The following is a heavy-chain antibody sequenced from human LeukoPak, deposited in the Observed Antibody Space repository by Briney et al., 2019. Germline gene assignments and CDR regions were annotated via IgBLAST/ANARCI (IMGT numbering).Heavy chain of an antibody. CDR2: ISGTGSAT. J-gene: IGHJ5*02. CDR3: ARVVTAAWDWFDP. D-gene: IGHD2-2*01. CDR1: GFTFSDYA. Sequence: GGSLRLSCATSGFTFSDYAMSWVRQAPGKGLEWVSVISGTGSATYYADSVKGRFTISRDNAKNSLYLQMNSLRADDTAVYYCARVVTAAWDWFDPWGQGTLVTVSS. V-gene: IGHV3-23*01.